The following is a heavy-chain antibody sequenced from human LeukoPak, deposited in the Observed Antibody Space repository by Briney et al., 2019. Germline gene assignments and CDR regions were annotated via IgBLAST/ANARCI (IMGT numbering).Heavy chain of an antibody. V-gene: IGHV3-11*01. Sequence: GGSLRLSCAASGFTFSDYYMSWIRQAPGKGLEWVSYISSSGSTIYYADSVKGRFTISRDNAKSSLYLQMNSLRAEDTAVYYCARLRFLEWADFDYWGQGTLVTVSS. J-gene: IGHJ4*02. CDR3: ARLRFLEWADFDY. CDR1: GFTFSDYY. D-gene: IGHD3-3*01. CDR2: ISSSGSTI.